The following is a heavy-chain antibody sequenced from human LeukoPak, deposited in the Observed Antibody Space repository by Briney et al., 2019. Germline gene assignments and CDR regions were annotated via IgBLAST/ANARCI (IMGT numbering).Heavy chain of an antibody. J-gene: IGHJ5*02. CDR1: GGSFSGYY. D-gene: IGHD6-19*01. Sequence: SETLSLTCAVYGGSFSGYYWSWIRQPPGKGLEWIGEINHSGSTNYNPSLKSRVTISVDTSKNQFSLKLSSVTAADTAVYYCARRIAVAGKGNWFDPWGQGTLVTVSS. CDR2: INHSGST. CDR3: ARRIAVAGKGNWFDP. V-gene: IGHV4-34*01.